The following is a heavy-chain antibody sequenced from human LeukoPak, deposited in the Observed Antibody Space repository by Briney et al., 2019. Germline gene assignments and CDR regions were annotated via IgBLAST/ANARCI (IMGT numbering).Heavy chain of an antibody. CDR1: GYTFTGYY. Sequence: ASVRVSCKASGYTFTGYYMHWVRQAPGQGLEWMGWINPNTGGTNFAQKFEDRVTMTRDTSITTAYMEVSRLRSDDTAVYYCARDNTGTYPDYWGQGTLVTVSS. V-gene: IGHV1-2*02. CDR2: INPNTGGT. J-gene: IGHJ4*02. CDR3: ARDNTGTYPDY. D-gene: IGHD1-26*01.